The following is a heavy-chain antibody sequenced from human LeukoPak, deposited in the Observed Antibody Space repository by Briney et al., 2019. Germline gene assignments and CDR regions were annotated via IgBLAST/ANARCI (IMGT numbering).Heavy chain of an antibody. J-gene: IGHJ6*03. Sequence: PSETLSLTCAVSGGSISSSNWWSWVRQPPGKGLEWIGEIYHSGSTNYNPSLKSRVTISVDKSKNQFSLKLSSVTAADTAVYYCARHLYVWGSYRQYLRQHYYMDVWGKGTTVTISS. CDR3: ARHLYVWGSYRQYLRQHYYMDV. CDR2: IYHSGST. D-gene: IGHD3-16*02. V-gene: IGHV4-4*02. CDR1: GGSISSSNW.